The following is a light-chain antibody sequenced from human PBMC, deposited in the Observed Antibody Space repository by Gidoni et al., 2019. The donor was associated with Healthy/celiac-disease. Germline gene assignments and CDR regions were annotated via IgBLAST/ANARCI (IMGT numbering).Light chain of an antibody. J-gene: IGLJ2*01. V-gene: IGLV3-1*01. Sequence: SYELTQPPSVSVSPGQTASITCSGDKWGDKYACWYQQKPGQSPVLVIYQDSKRPSGIPERFSGSNSGNTATLTISGTQAMDEADYYCQAWDSSTAVFGGGTKLTGL. CDR3: QAWDSSTAV. CDR1: KWGDKY. CDR2: QDS.